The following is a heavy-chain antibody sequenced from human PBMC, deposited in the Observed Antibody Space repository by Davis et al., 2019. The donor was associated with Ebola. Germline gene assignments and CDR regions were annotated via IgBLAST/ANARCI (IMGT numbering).Heavy chain of an antibody. CDR3: AGYASGYEGTTQGDY. V-gene: IGHV1-3*01. J-gene: IGHJ4*02. Sequence: ASVKVSCKASGYTFTSHAMHWVRQAPGQTLEWMGWINAGNGNTKYSQKFQGRVTITRDTSISTSYMELSRLRSDDTAVYYCAGYASGYEGTTQGDYWGQGTLVTVSS. CDR2: INAGNGNT. D-gene: IGHD5-12*01. CDR1: GYTFTSHA.